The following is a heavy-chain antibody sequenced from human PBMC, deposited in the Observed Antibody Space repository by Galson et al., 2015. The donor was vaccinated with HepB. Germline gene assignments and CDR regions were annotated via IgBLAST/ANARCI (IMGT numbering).Heavy chain of an antibody. Sequence: SLRLSCAASGFTFSSYSMNWVRQAPGKGLEWVSSISSSSSYIYYADSVKGRFTISRDNAKNSLYLQMNSLRAEDTAVYYCARDGMTTVTTIHWYFELWGRGTLVTVSS. CDR3: ARDGMTTVTTIHWYFEL. CDR1: GFTFSSYS. CDR2: ISSSSSYI. V-gene: IGHV3-21*01. J-gene: IGHJ2*01. D-gene: IGHD4-17*01.